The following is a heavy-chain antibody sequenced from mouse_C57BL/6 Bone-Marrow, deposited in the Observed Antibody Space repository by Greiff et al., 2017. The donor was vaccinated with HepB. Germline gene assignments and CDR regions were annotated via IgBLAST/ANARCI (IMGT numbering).Heavy chain of an antibody. CDR3: APPVVEYYAMDY. CDR1: GYTFTSYG. J-gene: IGHJ4*01. V-gene: IGHV1-81*01. D-gene: IGHD1-1*01. CDR2: IYPRSGNT. Sequence: VQLQESGAELARPGASVKLSCKASGYTFTSYGISWVKQRTGQGLEWIGEIYPRSGNTYYNEKFKGKATLTADKSSSTAYMELRSLTSEDSAVYFCAPPVVEYYAMDYWGQGTSVTVSS.